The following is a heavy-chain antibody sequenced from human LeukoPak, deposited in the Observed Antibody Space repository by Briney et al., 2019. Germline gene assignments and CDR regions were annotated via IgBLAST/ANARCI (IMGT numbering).Heavy chain of an antibody. CDR3: ARDQYYDVMTGYYCAFDF. J-gene: IGHJ3*01. D-gene: IGHD3-9*01. CDR2: ISAYTGKT. V-gene: IGHV1-18*01. Sequence: ASVKVSCKASGYTFSTYAISWVRQAPGQGLEWMGWISAYTGKTDYAQRFKGRVTMTTDTSTNTAYMELRSLRSDDTAVYYCARDQYYDVMTGYYCAFDFWGQGTTVTVS. CDR1: GYTFSTYA.